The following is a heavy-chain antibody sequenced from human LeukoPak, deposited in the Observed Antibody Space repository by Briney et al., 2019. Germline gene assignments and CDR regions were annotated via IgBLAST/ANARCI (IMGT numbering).Heavy chain of an antibody. D-gene: IGHD4-17*01. V-gene: IGHV3-30*03. Sequence: GGSLRLSCAASGFTFSSYSMNWVRQAPGKGLEWVTLISYDGSNKYYADSVKGRFTVSRDNSKSTLYLQMNSLRAEDTAVYYCARDWDYGDYVYDAFDIWGQGTMVTVSS. CDR3: ARDWDYGDYVYDAFDI. J-gene: IGHJ3*02. CDR1: GFTFSSYS. CDR2: ISYDGSNK.